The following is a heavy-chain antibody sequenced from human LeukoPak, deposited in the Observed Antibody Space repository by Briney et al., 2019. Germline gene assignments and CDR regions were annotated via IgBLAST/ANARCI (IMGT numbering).Heavy chain of an antibody. J-gene: IGHJ3*02. Sequence: APVKVSCKASGYTFTSYDINWVRQATGQGLEWMGWMNPNSGNTGYAQKFQGRVTMTRNTSISTAYMELSSLRSEDTAVYYCARGRAVAGAFDIWGQGTMVTASS. CDR1: GYTFTSYD. CDR2: MNPNSGNT. CDR3: ARGRAVAGAFDI. V-gene: IGHV1-8*01. D-gene: IGHD6-19*01.